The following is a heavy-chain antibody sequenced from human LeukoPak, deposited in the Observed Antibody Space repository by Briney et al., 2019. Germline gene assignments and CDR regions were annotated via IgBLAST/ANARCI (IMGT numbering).Heavy chain of an antibody. J-gene: IGHJ4*02. CDR2: IKEDGGEK. V-gene: IGHV3-7*01. Sequence: PGGSLRLSCAASGFTFSNYWMTWVRQAPGTGLEWLANIKEDGGEKYYVDSVKGRFTISRDNAKNSLYLQMNSLRAEDTAVYYCARVVQGCSSTSCYTLDYWGQGTLVTVSS. CDR1: GFTFSNYW. CDR3: ARVVQGCSSTSCYTLDY. D-gene: IGHD2-2*02.